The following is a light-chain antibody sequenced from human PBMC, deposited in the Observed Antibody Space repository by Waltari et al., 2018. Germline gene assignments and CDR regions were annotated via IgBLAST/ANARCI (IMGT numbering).Light chain of an antibody. V-gene: IGKV3-20*01. Sequence: EIALTQSPGTLSLSPGERATLSCRASQTISGSWLTWYQRKPGQAPRLLIYGASSRATGIPVRFSGSGSGTDFTLTISRLEPEDSAVYYCQQYDGSSVTFGGRTKVEVK. CDR3: QQYDGSSVT. J-gene: IGKJ4*01. CDR2: GAS. CDR1: QTISGSW.